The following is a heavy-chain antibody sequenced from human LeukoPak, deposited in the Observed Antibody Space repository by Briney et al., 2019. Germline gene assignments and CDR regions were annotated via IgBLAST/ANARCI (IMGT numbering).Heavy chain of an antibody. J-gene: IGHJ3*02. D-gene: IGHD2-21*01. CDR1: GGSINTPNYY. CDR2: ILYSGGT. Sequence: SETLSLTCTVSGGSINTPNYYWGWIRQTPGKGLEWIGNILYSGGTYYSPSLTSRVTISLDTSRNQSSLKLNSVTAADTAVYYCAKSNGCGLVDIWGQGTMVTAS. V-gene: IGHV4-39*07. CDR3: AKSNGCGLVDI.